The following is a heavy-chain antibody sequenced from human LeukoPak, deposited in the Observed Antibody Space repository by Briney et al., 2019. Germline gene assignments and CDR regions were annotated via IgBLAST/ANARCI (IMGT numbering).Heavy chain of an antibody. J-gene: IGHJ6*03. D-gene: IGHD2-2*01. CDR3: ARHWLRGAAKPGYMDV. CDR2: IYYSGSS. V-gene: IGHV4-39*01. Sequence: SETLSLTCTVSGGSISSSSYYWGWLRQPPGKGLEWIGTIYYSGSSYYNPSLKSRVTISVDTSKTQFSLNLSSVTAADTAVYYCARHWLRGAAKPGYMDVWGKGTTVTVSS. CDR1: GGSISSSSYY.